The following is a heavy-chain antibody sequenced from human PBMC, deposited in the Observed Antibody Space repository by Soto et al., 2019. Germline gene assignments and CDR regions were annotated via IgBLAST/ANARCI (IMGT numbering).Heavy chain of an antibody. J-gene: IGHJ3*02. D-gene: IGHD2-15*01. CDR3: ARYSMDVMVVPAILAVSDI. CDR1: GFY. CDR2: INHSGST. Sequence: GFYWSGISKKQGKWLEWIGEINHSGSTNYNPSLKSRVTISVDTSKNQFSLKLRSVTAADTAVYHCARYSMDVMVVPAILAVSDISVQGTLVP. V-gene: IGHV4-34*01.